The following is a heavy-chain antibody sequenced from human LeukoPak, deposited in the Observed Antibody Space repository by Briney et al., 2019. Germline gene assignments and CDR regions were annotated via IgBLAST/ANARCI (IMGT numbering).Heavy chain of an antibody. V-gene: IGHV1-69*01. CDR2: IIPIFGTA. CDR3: ASRLYCSNTRCRNFPFAY. J-gene: IGHJ4*02. D-gene: IGHD2-2*01. CDR1: GGTFSSYA. Sequence: SSVRVSCKASGGTFSSYAINWVRQAPGQGLEWMGGIIPIFGTANYAQKFQDRVTITADESTSTAYMELSSLRSEDTAIYYCASRLYCSNTRCRNFPFAYWGQGTLVTVSS.